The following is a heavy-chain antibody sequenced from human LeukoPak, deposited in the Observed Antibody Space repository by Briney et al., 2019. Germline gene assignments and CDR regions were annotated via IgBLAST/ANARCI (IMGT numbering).Heavy chain of an antibody. J-gene: IGHJ3*02. CDR2: INPNSGGT. Sequence: GASVKVSCKASGYTFTGCYIHWVRQAPGQGLEWMGWINPNSGGTNYAQKFQGRVTITADESTSTAYMELSSLRSEDTAVYYCARGSATKSVDAFDIWGQGTMVTVSS. V-gene: IGHV1-2*02. CDR3: ARGSATKSVDAFDI. D-gene: IGHD2-15*01. CDR1: GYTFTGCY.